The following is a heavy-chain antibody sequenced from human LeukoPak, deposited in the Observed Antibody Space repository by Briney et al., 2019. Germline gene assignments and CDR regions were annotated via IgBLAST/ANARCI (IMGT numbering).Heavy chain of an antibody. CDR2: INPSGGST. J-gene: IGHJ4*02. Sequence: ASVKVSCKASGGTFSSYAISWVRQAPGQGLEWMGVINPSGGSTSYAQKFQGRVTMTRDTSTRTVYMEVNSLRSEDTAVYYCARVERTAIFYWGQGTLVTVSS. CDR3: ARVERTAIFY. CDR1: GGTFSSYA. D-gene: IGHD2-21*01. V-gene: IGHV1-46*01.